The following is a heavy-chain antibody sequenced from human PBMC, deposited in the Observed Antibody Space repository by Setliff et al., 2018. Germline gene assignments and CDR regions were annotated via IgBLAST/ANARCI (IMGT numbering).Heavy chain of an antibody. V-gene: IGHV4-4*08. D-gene: IGHD6-19*01. Sequence: SETLSLTCNVSGNSMNDNHWTWIRQPPGKGLEWIGYIYTSGGTNYNPSLKSRVTISVDMSKNQFSLKLSSVIAADTAVYYCARGVSSVSWTPRYWGRGILVTVSS. CDR1: GNSMNDNH. J-gene: IGHJ4*02. CDR3: ARGVSSVSWTPRY. CDR2: IYTSGGT.